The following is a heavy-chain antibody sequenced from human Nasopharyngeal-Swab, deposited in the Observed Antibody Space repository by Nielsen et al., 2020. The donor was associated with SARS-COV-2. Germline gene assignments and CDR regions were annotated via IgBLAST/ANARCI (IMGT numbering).Heavy chain of an antibody. D-gene: IGHD6-19*01. J-gene: IGHJ4*02. CDR1: GGSFSGYY. Sequence: SETLSLTCAVYGGSFSGYYWSWIRQPPGKGLEWIGYIYYSGSTNYNPSLKSRVTISVDTSKNQFSLKLSSVTAADTAVYYCARLAVAGTYDYWGQGTLVTVSS. V-gene: IGHV4-59*08. CDR2: IYYSGST. CDR3: ARLAVAGTYDY.